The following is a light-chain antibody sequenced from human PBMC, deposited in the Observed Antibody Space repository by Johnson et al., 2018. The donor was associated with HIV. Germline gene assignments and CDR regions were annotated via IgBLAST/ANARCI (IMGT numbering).Light chain of an antibody. CDR2: DNN. CDR1: SSNVGSSF. V-gene: IGLV1-51*01. Sequence: QPVLTQPPSVSAAPGQTVTISCSGSSSNVGSSFVSWYRQVPGTAPKLLIYDNNKRPSGIPGRFSGSKSGPSATLGITRLQTGDEADYYCGTWDSSLTSYVFGTGTEVTVL. CDR3: GTWDSSLTSYV. J-gene: IGLJ1*01.